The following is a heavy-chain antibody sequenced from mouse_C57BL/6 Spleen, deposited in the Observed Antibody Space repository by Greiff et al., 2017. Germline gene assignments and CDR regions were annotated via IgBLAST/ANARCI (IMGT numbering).Heavy chain of an antibody. D-gene: IGHD1-1*01. CDR3: ARPITTVVENYFDY. CDR2: INPNNGGT. Sequence: EVQLQQSGPELVKPGASVKISCKASGYTFTDYYMNWVKQSHGKSLEWIGDINPNNGGTSYNQKFKGKATLTVDKSSSTAYMELRSLTSEDSAVYYCARPITTVVENYFDYWGQGTTLTVSS. CDR1: GYTFTDYY. J-gene: IGHJ2*01. V-gene: IGHV1-26*01.